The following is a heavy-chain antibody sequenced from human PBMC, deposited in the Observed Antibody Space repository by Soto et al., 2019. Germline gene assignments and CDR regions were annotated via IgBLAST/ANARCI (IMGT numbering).Heavy chain of an antibody. CDR1: GVTFSNAW. CDR2: IKSKTDGGTT. D-gene: IGHD1-26*01. Sequence: PVGSLSVSWTVAGVTFSNAWMTWVRQAPGKGLEWVGRIKSKTDGGTTDYAAPVKGRFTISRDDSKNTLYLQMNSLKTEDTAVYYCTITPRYSGSYYWGQGTLVTVSS. CDR3: TITPRYSGSYY. J-gene: IGHJ4*02. V-gene: IGHV3-15*01.